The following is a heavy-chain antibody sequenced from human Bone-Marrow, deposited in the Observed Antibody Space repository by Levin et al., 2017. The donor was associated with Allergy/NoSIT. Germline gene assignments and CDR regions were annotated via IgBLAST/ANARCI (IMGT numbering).Heavy chain of an antibody. V-gene: IGHV3-33*01. CDR1: GFTFSSYG. J-gene: IGHJ6*02. Sequence: GGSLRLSCAASGFTFSSYGMHWVRQAPGKGLEWVAVIWYDGSNKYYADSVKGRFTISRDNSKNTLYLQMNSLRAEDTAVYYCARVPRYCSGGSCYGQNYYYDGMDVWGQGTTVTVSS. D-gene: IGHD2-15*01. CDR3: ARVPRYCSGGSCYGQNYYYDGMDV. CDR2: IWYDGSNK.